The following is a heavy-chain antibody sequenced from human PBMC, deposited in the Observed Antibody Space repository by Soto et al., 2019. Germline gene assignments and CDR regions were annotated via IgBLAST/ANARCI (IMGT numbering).Heavy chain of an antibody. CDR1: GGSFSGYY. D-gene: IGHD6-19*01. CDR3: ARARATVSSGWYDFDY. Sequence: SETLSLTCAVYGGSFSGYYWSWIRQPPGKGLEWIGEINHSGSTNYNPSLKSRVTISVDTSKNQFSLKLSSVTAADTAVYYCARARATVSSGWYDFDYWGQGTLVTVSS. CDR2: INHSGST. V-gene: IGHV4-34*01. J-gene: IGHJ4*02.